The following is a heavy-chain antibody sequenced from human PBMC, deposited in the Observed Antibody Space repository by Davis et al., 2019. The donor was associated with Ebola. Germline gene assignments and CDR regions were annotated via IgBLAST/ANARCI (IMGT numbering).Heavy chain of an antibody. CDR3: ARLRMGSFDY. J-gene: IGHJ4*02. D-gene: IGHD3-10*01. CDR2: IYHSGDT. Sequence: PSETLSLTCTVSGGSLSSYYWSWIRQPPGKGLEWIAYIYHSGDTTYNPSLKSRVTISVDTSKNQFSLKLSSVTAADTAVYYCARLRMGSFDYWGQGTLVTVSS. V-gene: IGHV4-59*08. CDR1: GGSLSSYY.